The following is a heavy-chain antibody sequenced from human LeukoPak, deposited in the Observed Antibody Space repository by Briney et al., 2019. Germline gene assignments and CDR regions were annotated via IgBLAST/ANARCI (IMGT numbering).Heavy chain of an antibody. CDR1: GGIFSSYA. CDR2: IIPILGIA. J-gene: IGHJ4*02. V-gene: IGHV1-69*04. CDR3: ARDLPPYYFDY. Sequence: SVKVSCKASGGIFSSYAISWVRQAPGQGPEWMGRIIPILGIANYAQKFQGRVTITADKSTSTAYMDLSSLRSEDTAVYYCARDLPPYYFDYWGQGTLVTVSS.